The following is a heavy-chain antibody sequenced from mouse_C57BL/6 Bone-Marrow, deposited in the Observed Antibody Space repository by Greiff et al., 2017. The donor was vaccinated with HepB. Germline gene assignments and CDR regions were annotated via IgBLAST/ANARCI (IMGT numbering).Heavy chain of an antibody. CDR3: AREGSNYYGSTHWYFDV. CDR2: ISYDGSN. J-gene: IGHJ1*03. D-gene: IGHD1-1*01. CDR1: GYSITSGYY. Sequence: EVKLQESGPGLVKPSQSLSLTCSVTGYSITSGYYWNWIRQFPGNKLEWMGSISYDGSNNYNPSLKNRISITRDTSKNQFFLKLNSVTTEDTATYYCAREGSNYYGSTHWYFDVWGTGTTVTVSS. V-gene: IGHV3-6*01.